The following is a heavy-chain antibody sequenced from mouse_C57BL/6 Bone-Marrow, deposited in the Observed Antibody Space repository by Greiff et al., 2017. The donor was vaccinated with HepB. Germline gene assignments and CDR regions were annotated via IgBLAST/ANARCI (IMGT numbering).Heavy chain of an antibody. V-gene: IGHV14-4*01. J-gene: IGHJ2*01. Sequence: VQQQQSGAELVRPGASVKLSCTASGFNIKDDYMHWVKQRPEQGLEWIGWIDPENGDTEYASKFQGKATITADTSSNTAYLQLSSLTSEDTAVYYCTTTMVTTNDYWGQGTTLTVSS. CDR3: TTTMVTTNDY. D-gene: IGHD2-2*01. CDR2: IDPENGDT. CDR1: GFNIKDDY.